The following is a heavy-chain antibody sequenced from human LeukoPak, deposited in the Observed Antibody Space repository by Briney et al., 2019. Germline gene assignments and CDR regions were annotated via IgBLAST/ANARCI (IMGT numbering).Heavy chain of an antibody. D-gene: IGHD2-8*02. V-gene: IGHV3-23*01. CDR1: GFTFSSYA. CDR3: AKGLVGTEYFQH. CDR2: ISGSGGGT. Sequence: LSGGSLRLSCAASGFTFSSYAMSWVRQAPGKGLEWISTISGSGGGTYYADSVKGRFTISRDNSKNTLSLQMNSLRAEDTAVYHCAKGLVGTEYFQHWGQGTLVTVSS. J-gene: IGHJ1*01.